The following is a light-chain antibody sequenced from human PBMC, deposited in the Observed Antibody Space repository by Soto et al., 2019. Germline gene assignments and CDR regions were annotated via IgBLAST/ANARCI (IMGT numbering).Light chain of an antibody. CDR2: ASS. CDR1: QSVSSY. J-gene: IGKJ2*01. CDR3: QQSYSTPT. Sequence: DIQITQSPSSLSTSVGDRVTITCRTSQSVSSYVNWYQQKPGKAPILIIYASSILQSGVPSRFSGSGSGTDFTITISSLEPEDFATYYCQQSYSTPTFGKGTKVEIK. V-gene: IGKV1-39*01.